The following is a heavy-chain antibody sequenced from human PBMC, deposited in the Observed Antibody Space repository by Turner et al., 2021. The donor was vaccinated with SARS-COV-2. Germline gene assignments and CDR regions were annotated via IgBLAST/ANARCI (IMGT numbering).Heavy chain of an antibody. Sequence: QVQLVESGGGVVQPGRSLRLSCAASGFPFRRYGMHWVRHAPGNGLEWVALISYDGSDKYYADSVKGRFTISRDNSKNTLYLQMNSLRAEDTAVYYCAKGGWYYDSSAADYWGQGTLVTVSS. V-gene: IGHV3-30*18. D-gene: IGHD3-22*01. CDR1: GFPFRRYG. CDR3: AKGGWYYDSSAADY. J-gene: IGHJ4*02. CDR2: ISYDGSDK.